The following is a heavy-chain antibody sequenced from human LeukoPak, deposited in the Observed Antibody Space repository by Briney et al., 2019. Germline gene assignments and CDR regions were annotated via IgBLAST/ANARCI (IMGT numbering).Heavy chain of an antibody. J-gene: IGHJ3*02. V-gene: IGHV4-4*07. D-gene: IGHD6-13*01. Sequence: PSETLSLICTVSGGSISIYYWSWIRQPAGKGLEWSGRIYTSGSTNYNPSLKCQVTISVDKSKNQFSLKLSSVTAADTAVYYCARVPYSSSRYAFDIWGQGTMVTVSS. CDR2: IYTSGST. CDR3: ARVPYSSSRYAFDI. CDR1: GGSISIYY.